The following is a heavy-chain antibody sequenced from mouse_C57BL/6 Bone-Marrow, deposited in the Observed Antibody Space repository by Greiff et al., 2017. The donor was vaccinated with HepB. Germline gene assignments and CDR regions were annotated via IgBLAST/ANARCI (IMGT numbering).Heavy chain of an antibody. CDR2: ISDGGSYT. D-gene: IGHD2-3*01. V-gene: IGHV5-4*01. CDR1: GFTFSSYA. CDR3: ARDDGYYWYFDV. J-gene: IGHJ1*03. Sequence: EVKLVESGGGLVKPGGSLKLSCAASGFTFSSYAMSWVRQTPEKRLEWVATISDGGSYTYYPDNVKGRFTISRDNAKNNLYLQMRHLKSEDTAMYYCARDDGYYWYFDVWGTGTTVTVTS.